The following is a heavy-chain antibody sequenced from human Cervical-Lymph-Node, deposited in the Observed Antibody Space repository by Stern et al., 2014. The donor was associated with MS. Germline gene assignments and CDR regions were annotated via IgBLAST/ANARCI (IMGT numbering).Heavy chain of an antibody. Sequence: VQLVQSGGGLVKPGGSLRLSCAASGFTFSDYYMSWIRQAPGKGLEWVSYISSSGSTIYYADSLKGRFTISRDNAKNSLYLQMNSLRAEDTAVYYCARASLISVWLQLVDYWGQGTLVTVSS. CDR1: GFTFSDYY. CDR3: ARASLISVWLQLVDY. D-gene: IGHD5-18*01. CDR2: ISSSGSTI. J-gene: IGHJ4*02. V-gene: IGHV3-11*01.